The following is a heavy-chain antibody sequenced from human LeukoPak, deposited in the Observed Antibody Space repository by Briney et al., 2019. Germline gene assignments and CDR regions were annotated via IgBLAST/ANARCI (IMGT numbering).Heavy chain of an antibody. J-gene: IGHJ4*02. CDR3: ARAVYYFDY. Sequence: SETLSLTCAVYGGSFSGYYWSWIRQPPGKGLEWIGYIYYSGSTNYNPSLKSRVTISVDTSKNQFSLKLSSVTAADTAVYYCARAVYYFDYWGQGTLVTVSS. CDR2: IYYSGST. D-gene: IGHD2-8*01. V-gene: IGHV4-59*01. CDR1: GGSFSGYY.